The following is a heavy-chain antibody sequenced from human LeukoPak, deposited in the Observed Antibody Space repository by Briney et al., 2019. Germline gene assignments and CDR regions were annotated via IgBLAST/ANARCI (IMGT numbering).Heavy chain of an antibody. CDR2: IYYSGST. CDR1: GGSLSSHY. CDR3: ATTTHDYGDYGELSGYYCDY. V-gene: IGHV4-59*11. D-gene: IGHD4-17*01. J-gene: IGHJ4*02. Sequence: SETLSLTCPVSGGSLSSHYWSWIRQPPGDGLEWIGYIYYSGSTNYNPSLKSRVTISVDTSKNQFALKLSFVTAADTAVYYCATTTHDYGDYGELSGYYCDYWGQGTLVTVSS.